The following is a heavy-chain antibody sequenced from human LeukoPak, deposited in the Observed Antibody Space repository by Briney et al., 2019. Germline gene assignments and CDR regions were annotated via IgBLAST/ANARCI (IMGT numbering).Heavy chain of an antibody. D-gene: IGHD1-26*01. V-gene: IGHV3-30-3*01. Sequence: GGSLRLSCAASGFTFSSYAMHWVRQAPGKGLEWVAVISYDGSNKYYADSVKGRFTISRDNSKNTLYLQMNSLRAEDTAVYYSLVRGLAVGATEYWGQGTLVTVSS. CDR1: GFTFSSYA. CDR2: ISYDGSNK. CDR3: LVRGLAVGATEY. J-gene: IGHJ4*02.